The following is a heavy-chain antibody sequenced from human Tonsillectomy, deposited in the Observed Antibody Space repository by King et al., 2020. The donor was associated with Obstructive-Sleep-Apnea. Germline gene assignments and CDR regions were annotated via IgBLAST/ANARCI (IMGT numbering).Heavy chain of an antibody. V-gene: IGHV4-61*01. CDR1: GGSVSSSSYY. CDR3: ARESRWLQSF. D-gene: IGHD5-24*01. J-gene: IGHJ1*01. Sequence: PLQESGPGLVKPSETLTLTCTVSGGSVSSSSYYWSWIRQSPGKGLEWIGYIYDSGSTDFNPSLKSRATISIDTSRNQFSLKVNSVTAADTAVYYCARESRWLQSFWGPGTLVTVSS. CDR2: IYDSGST.